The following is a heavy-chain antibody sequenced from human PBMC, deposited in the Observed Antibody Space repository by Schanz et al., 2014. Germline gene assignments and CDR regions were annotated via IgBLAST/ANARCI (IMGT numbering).Heavy chain of an antibody. J-gene: IGHJ4*02. Sequence: EVQLLESGGGLVEPGGSLRLSCAASGFTFSSYWMHWVRQVPGKGLVWVSRIKSDGSSTSYADSVKGRFTISRDNSKNTVYLQMNSLRPGDTAVYYCARESSNDIVLVPGAVFDHWGQGTLVTVSS. CDR2: IKSDGSST. CDR3: ARESSNDIVLVPGAVFDH. CDR1: GFTFSSYW. V-gene: IGHV3-74*01. D-gene: IGHD2-2*01.